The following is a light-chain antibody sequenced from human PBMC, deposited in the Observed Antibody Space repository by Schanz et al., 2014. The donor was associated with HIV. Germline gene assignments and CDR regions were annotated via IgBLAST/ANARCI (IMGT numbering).Light chain of an antibody. CDR3: SSYTTSSTLV. CDR1: SSDVGGYNY. V-gene: IGLV2-14*03. Sequence: QSALTQPASVSGSPGQSITISCTGTSSDVGGYNYVSWYQQHPGQAPKLLIYDVTYRPSGISNRFSGSKSGYTASLTISGLQADDEADYYCSSYTTSSTLVFGGGTKLTVL. J-gene: IGLJ2*01. CDR2: DVT.